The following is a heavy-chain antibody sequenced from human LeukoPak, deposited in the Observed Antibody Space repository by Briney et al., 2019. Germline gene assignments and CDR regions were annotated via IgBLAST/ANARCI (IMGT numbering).Heavy chain of an antibody. D-gene: IGHD6-19*01. V-gene: IGHV3-23*01. Sequence: GGSLRLSCAASGFTFSNYDMSWVRQAPGKGLEWVASISDSGGSTYYADSVKGRFTISRDNSKNTLYLQMTNLRAADTAVYYCAKDLSRAVAADWFDPWDQGSLVTVSS. CDR2: ISDSGGST. CDR1: GFTFSNYD. J-gene: IGHJ5*02. CDR3: AKDLSRAVAADWFDP.